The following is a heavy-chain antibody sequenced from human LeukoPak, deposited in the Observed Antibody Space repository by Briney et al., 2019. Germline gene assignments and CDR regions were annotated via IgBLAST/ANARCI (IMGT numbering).Heavy chain of an antibody. Sequence: GASVKVSCKASGYTFTSYYMHWVQQAPGQGLEWMGIINPSGGSTSYAQKFQGRVTMTRDTSTSTVYMELSSLRSDDTAVYYCARDPYSARVHKDVWGKGTTVTVSS. D-gene: IGHD6-25*01. CDR1: GYTFTSYY. J-gene: IGHJ6*03. CDR3: ARDPYSARVHKDV. V-gene: IGHV1-46*01. CDR2: INPSGGST.